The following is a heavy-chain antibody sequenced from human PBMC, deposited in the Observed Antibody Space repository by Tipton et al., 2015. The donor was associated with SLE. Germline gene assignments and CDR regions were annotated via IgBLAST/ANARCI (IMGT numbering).Heavy chain of an antibody. J-gene: IGHJ3*02. D-gene: IGHD1/OR15-1a*01. V-gene: IGHV5-51*01. CDR1: GYSFTSYW. CDR3: ARQIVSRTGTTVGAFDI. Sequence: QLVQSGAEVKKPGESLKISCKGSGYSFTSYWIGWVRQMPGKGLEWMGIIYPVDSDTRYSPSFQGQVTISADKYISTAYLQWSSLKASDTAMYYCARQIVSRTGTTVGAFDIWGQRTMVTVSS. CDR2: IYPVDSDT.